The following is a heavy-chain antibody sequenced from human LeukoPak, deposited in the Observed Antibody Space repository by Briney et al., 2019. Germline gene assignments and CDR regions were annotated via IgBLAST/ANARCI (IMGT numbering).Heavy chain of an antibody. V-gene: IGHV4-34*01. CDR1: GGSFSGYY. D-gene: IGHD6-6*01. Sequence: SETLSLACAVYGGSFSGYYWSWIRQPPGKGLEWIGEINHSGSTNYNPSLRSRVTISVDTSKNQFSLKLSSVTAADTAVYYCARGHLGRYIAARRSLIYYYYYYMDVWGKGTTVTVSS. J-gene: IGHJ6*03. CDR3: ARGHLGRYIAARRSLIYYYYYYMDV. CDR2: INHSGST.